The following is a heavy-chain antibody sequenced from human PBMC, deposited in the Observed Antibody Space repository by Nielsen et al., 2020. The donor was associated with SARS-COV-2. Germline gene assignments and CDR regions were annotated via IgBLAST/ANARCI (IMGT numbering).Heavy chain of an antibody. D-gene: IGHD2-15*01. CDR3: ARFLGYCTGGSCATDFYYYAMDV. Sequence: GESLKISCKGSGYSFTSHWINWVRQMPGKGLEWMGRIDPSDSYTNYSPSFQGQVTISADKSNSTAYLQWSSLKASDTAMYYCARFLGYCTGGSCATDFYYYAMDVWGQGTTVTISS. J-gene: IGHJ6*02. V-gene: IGHV5-10-1*04. CDR2: IDPSDSYT. CDR1: GYSFTSHW.